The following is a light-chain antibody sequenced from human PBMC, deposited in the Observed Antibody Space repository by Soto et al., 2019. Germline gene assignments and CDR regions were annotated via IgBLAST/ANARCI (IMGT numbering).Light chain of an antibody. V-gene: IGKV3D-20*01. CDR3: QQYGSSKIT. Sequence: EIVLTQSPATLSLSPGERATLSCGASQSVDSNYLAWYQQKPGLAPRLLIYDASSRATGISDRFSGSGSGTDFTLTISRLEPEYFAVYYCQQYGSSKITFGQGTRLEIK. J-gene: IGKJ5*01. CDR1: QSVDSNY. CDR2: DAS.